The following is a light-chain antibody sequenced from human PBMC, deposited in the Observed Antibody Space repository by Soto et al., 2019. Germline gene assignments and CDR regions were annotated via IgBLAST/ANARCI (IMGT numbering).Light chain of an antibody. CDR1: QSVLYSSNNKNY. J-gene: IGKJ1*01. V-gene: IGKV4-1*01. Sequence: DIVMTQSPDSLAVSLGERATINCKSSQSVLYSSNNKNYLAWYQQKPGQPPKLLIYWASTRESVVPDRFSGSWSGTDFTLTISSLHAEDVAVYYCQQYYSTPKTFGHGTKVEI. CDR2: WAS. CDR3: QQYYSTPKT.